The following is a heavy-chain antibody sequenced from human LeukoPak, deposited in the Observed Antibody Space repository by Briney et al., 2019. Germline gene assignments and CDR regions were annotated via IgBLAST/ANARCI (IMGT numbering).Heavy chain of an antibody. J-gene: IGHJ6*02. CDR1: GGSISSGSYY. V-gene: IGHV4-61*02. CDR2: INTSGST. D-gene: IGHD4-11*01. Sequence: SETLSLTCTVSGGSISSGSYYWSWIRQPAGKGLEWIGRINTSGSTNYNPSLKSRVTISVDTSKNQFSLKLSSVTAADTAVYYCASIQSYYFGLDVWGRGTTVTVSS. CDR3: ASIQSYYFGLDV.